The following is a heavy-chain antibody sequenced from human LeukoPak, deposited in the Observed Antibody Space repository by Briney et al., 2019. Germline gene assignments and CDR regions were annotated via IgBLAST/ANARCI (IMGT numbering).Heavy chain of an antibody. J-gene: IGHJ4*02. CDR2: ISDRGDST. V-gene: IGHV3-23*01. Sequence: GGSLRLSCAASGFSVTTYAMGWVRQAPGKGLEWVSVISDRGDSTHYADSVKGRFTVSRDNARNSLYLRMNSLRAEDTAVYYCARDPGAYSSSPIDYWGQGTLVTVSS. CDR1: GFSVTTYA. D-gene: IGHD6-6*01. CDR3: ARDPGAYSSSPIDY.